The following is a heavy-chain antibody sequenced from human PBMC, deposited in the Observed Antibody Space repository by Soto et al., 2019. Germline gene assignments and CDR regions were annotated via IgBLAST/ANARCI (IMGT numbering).Heavy chain of an antibody. V-gene: IGHV4-31*03. CDR2: IYYSGST. J-gene: IGHJ4*02. D-gene: IGHD2-2*01. CDR1: GGSISSGGYY. CDR3: ARSSTSANYFDY. Sequence: QVQLQESGPGLVKPSQTLSLTCTVSGGSISSGGYYWSWIRQHPGKGLEWIGYIYYSGSTYYTPYLKSRVTISVDTSKNQFSLKLSSVTAADTAVYCCARSSTSANYFDYWGQGTLVTVSS.